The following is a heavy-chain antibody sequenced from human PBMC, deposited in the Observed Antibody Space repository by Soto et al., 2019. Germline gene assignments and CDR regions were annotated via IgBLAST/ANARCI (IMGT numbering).Heavy chain of an antibody. CDR3: ARGSGRTFDS. CDR2: VNHSGST. Sequence: QVQLQQWGAGLLKPSETLSLTCAVYGGSFSGYYWSWIRQPPGKGLEWIGEVNHSGSTNYNPSLKSRVTISVDTSNTRFSLKLRSVTAADPAVYYCARGSGRTFDSWGQGTLVTVSS. J-gene: IGHJ5*01. CDR1: GGSFSGYY. V-gene: IGHV4-34*01.